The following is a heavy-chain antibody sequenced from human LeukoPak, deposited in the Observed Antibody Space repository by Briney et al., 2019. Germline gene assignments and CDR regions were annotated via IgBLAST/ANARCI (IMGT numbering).Heavy chain of an antibody. D-gene: IGHD3-22*01. CDR1: GGSNSSYY. CDR2: IYYSGST. J-gene: IGHJ4*02. Sequence: SETLSLTCTVSGGSNSSYYWSWIRQPPGKGLEWIGYIYYSGSTNYNPSLKSRVTISVATSKNQFSLKLSSVTAADTAVYYCASNYDSSGYYSRWGQGTLVTVSS. V-gene: IGHV4-59*01. CDR3: ASNYDSSGYYSR.